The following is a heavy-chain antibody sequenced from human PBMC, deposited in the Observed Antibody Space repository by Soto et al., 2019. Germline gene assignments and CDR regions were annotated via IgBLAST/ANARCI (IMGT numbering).Heavy chain of an antibody. Sequence: GGSLRLSCAASGFTFSSYGMSWVRQAPGKGLEWVANIKQDGSGKYYVDSVKGRFTISRDNAKNSLYLQMNSLRAEDTAVYYCARGFEYYDSSGCDYFDYWGQGTLVTVSS. CDR1: GFTFSSYG. J-gene: IGHJ4*02. CDR3: ARGFEYYDSSGCDYFDY. V-gene: IGHV3-7*05. D-gene: IGHD3-22*01. CDR2: IKQDGSGK.